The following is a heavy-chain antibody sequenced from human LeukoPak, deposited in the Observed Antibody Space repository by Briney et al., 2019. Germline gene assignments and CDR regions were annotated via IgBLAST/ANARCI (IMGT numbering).Heavy chain of an antibody. CDR3: AADMGDSSGTGLDY. CDR1: GFTFTSSA. V-gene: IGHV1-58*02. CDR2: IVVGSGNT. Sequence: ASVKVSCKASGFTFTSSAMQWVRQARGQRLEWIGWIVVGSGNTNYAQKFQERVTITRDMSTSTAYMELSSLRSEDTAVYYCAADMGDSSGTGLDYWGQGTLVTASS. D-gene: IGHD3-22*01. J-gene: IGHJ4*02.